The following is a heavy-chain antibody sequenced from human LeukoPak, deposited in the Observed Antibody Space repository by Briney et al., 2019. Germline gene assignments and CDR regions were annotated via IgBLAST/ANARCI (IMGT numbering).Heavy chain of an antibody. CDR1: GFTVSINY. J-gene: IGHJ4*02. V-gene: IGHV3-53*04. CDR2: IYSGGST. D-gene: IGHD6-19*01. Sequence: PGGSLRLSCAASGFTVSINYMSWVRQAPGKGLEWVSVIYSGGSTYYADSVKGRLTISRHNSKNTLYLQMNSLRAEDTAVYYCARAPEWLIFDYWGQGTLVTVSS. CDR3: ARAPEWLIFDY.